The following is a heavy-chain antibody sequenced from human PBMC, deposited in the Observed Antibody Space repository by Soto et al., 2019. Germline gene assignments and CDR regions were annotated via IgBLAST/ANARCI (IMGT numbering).Heavy chain of an antibody. D-gene: IGHD2-2*01. CDR2: IWYDGSNK. V-gene: IGHV3-33*01. J-gene: IGHJ4*02. CDR3: ARDEQYQLLFMWSAYFDY. CDR1: GFTFSSYG. Sequence: QVQLVESGGGVVQPGRSLRLSCAASGFTFSSYGMHWVRQAPGKGLEWVAVIWYDGSNKYYADSVKGRFTISRDNSKNTLYLQMNSLRAEDTAVYYCARDEQYQLLFMWSAYFDYWGQGTLVTVSS.